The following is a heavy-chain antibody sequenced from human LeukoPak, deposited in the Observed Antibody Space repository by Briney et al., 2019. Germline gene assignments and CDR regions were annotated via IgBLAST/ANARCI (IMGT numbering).Heavy chain of an antibody. J-gene: IGHJ4*02. CDR2: ISAYNGNT. CDR1: GYTFTSYG. D-gene: IGHD3-3*01. V-gene: IGHV1-18*01. CDR3: ARGAVTIFGVVMNIDY. Sequence: ASVKVSCKASGYTFTSYGISWVRQAPGQGLEWMGWISAYNGNTNYAQELQGRVTMTTDTSTSTAYMELRSLRSDDTAVYYCARGAVTIFGVVMNIDYWGQGTLVTVSS.